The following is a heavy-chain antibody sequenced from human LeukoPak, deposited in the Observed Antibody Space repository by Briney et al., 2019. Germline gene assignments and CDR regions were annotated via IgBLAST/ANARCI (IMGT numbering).Heavy chain of an antibody. CDR2: ISAYNGNT. D-gene: IGHD3-3*01. V-gene: IGHV1-18*01. J-gene: IGHJ4*02. CDR3: ARDRGGYYDFWSGYEGFDY. Sequence: GASVKVSCKASGYTFTSYGISWVRQAPGQGLEWTGWISAYNGNTNYAQKPQGRVTMTTDTSTSTAYMELRSLRSDDTAVYYCARDRGGYYDFWSGYEGFDYWGQGTLVTVSS. CDR1: GYTFTSYG.